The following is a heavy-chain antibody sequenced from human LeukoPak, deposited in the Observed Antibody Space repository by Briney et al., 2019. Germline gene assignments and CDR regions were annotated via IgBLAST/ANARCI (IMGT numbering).Heavy chain of an antibody. J-gene: IGHJ4*02. Sequence: PGGSLRLSSAASGFTFSDYYMSWIRQAPGKGLEWVSYISSSSSYTIYADSVKGRFTISRDNAKNSLYLQMNSLRAEDTAVYYCARDGYSSSWYWFDYWGQGTLVTVSS. CDR1: GFTFSDYY. V-gene: IGHV3-11*06. CDR2: ISSSSSYT. CDR3: ARDGYSSSWYWFDY. D-gene: IGHD6-13*01.